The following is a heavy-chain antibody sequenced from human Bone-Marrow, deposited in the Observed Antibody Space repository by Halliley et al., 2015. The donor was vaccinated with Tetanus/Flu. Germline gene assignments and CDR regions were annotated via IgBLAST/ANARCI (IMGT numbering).Heavy chain of an antibody. V-gene: IGHV3-11*06. CDR2: INGGSTNT. Sequence: SLRLSCASSGFAFSDYYMTWIRQTPGKGLEWVSYINGGSTNTNYADSVKGRFTISRDNARNSLFLQMNSLRGEDTGVYYCARHRHSSPYYSLFDSWGQGTLVTVSS. CDR3: ARHRHSSPYYSLFDS. D-gene: IGHD3-22*01. CDR1: GFAFSDYY. J-gene: IGHJ4*02.